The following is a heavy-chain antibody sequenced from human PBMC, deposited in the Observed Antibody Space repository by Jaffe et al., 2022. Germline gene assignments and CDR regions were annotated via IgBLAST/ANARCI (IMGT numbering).Heavy chain of an antibody. CDR2: IYYSGST. J-gene: IGHJ6*03. D-gene: IGHD1-26*01. Sequence: QVQLQESGPGLVKPSETLSLTCTVSGGSISSYYWSWIRQPPGKGLEWIGYIYYSGSTNYNPSLKSRVTISVDTSKNQFSLKLSSVTAADTAVYYCARDYASPEGGYYYYMDVWGKGTTVTVSS. CDR1: GGSISSYY. V-gene: IGHV4-59*01. CDR3: ARDYASPEGGYYYYMDV.